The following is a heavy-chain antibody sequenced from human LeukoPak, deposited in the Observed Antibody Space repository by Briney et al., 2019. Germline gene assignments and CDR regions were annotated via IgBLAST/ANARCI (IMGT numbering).Heavy chain of an antibody. D-gene: IGHD3-9*01. V-gene: IGHV4-61*01. CDR2: IYHTGST. J-gene: IGHJ4*02. Sequence: PSETLSLTCTVSVGSVSSGIYYCSWIRQPPGKGLEWIGHIYHTGSTNYNPSLKSRVTISLDTSKNQFSLKLTSVSAADTAVYYCARDVRTINVLTGYYRPYYFDYWGQGTLVTVSS. CDR1: VGSVSSGIYY. CDR3: ARDVRTINVLTGYYRPYYFDY.